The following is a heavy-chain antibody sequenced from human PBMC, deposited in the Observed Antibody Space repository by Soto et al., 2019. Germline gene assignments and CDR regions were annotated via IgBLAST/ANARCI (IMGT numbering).Heavy chain of an antibody. CDR1: GFSLTTGKMG. D-gene: IGHD4-17*01. Sequence: SGPTLPNPTETLTLTCTVSGFSLTTGKMGVSWIRQPPGKALEWHAHVFSDNERSYSTSLQGRLTISKDTSGSQVVLSMTNVDPVDTATYYCARMNVDSYQFYYAMDVWGQGTTVTVSS. V-gene: IGHV2-26*01. CDR2: VFSDNER. J-gene: IGHJ6*02. CDR3: ARMNVDSYQFYYAMDV.